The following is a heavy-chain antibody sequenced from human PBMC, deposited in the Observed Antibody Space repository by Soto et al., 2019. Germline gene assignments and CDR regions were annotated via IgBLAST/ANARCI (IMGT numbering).Heavy chain of an antibody. CDR1: RFTFSNHG. V-gene: IGHV3-33*01. J-gene: IGHJ4*02. Sequence: QEQLVESGGGVVQPGRSLRLSCAASRFTFSNHGMHWVRQAPGKGLEWVAVIWYDGSNKYYADSVKGRFTISRDNSKNTLYLQMNSLRAEDTAIYYCARDRSVDYFHYWGQGTLVTVSS. CDR3: ARDRSVDYFHY. CDR2: IWYDGSNK. D-gene: IGHD1-26*01.